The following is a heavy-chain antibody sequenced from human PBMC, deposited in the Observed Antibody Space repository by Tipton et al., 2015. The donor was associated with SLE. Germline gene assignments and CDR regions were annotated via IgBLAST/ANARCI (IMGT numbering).Heavy chain of an antibody. V-gene: IGHV4-59*11. CDR1: GGSISSHY. J-gene: IGHJ4*02. Sequence: TLSLTCTVSGGSISSHYWSWIRQPPGKGLEWIGSIYYSGSTYYNPSLKSRVTISVDTSKNQFSLKLSSVTAADTAVHYCARRSRPFDYWGQGTLVTVSS. CDR2: IYYSGST. CDR3: ARRSRPFDY. D-gene: IGHD3-10*01.